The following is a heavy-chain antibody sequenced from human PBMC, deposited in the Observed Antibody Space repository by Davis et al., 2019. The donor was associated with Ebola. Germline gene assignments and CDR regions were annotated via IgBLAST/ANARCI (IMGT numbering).Heavy chain of an antibody. V-gene: IGHV4-38-2*02. J-gene: IGHJ3*01. CDR3: ARGVFEYSASSLDGFAL. CDR1: GYSIRSGYY. Sequence: GSLRLSCTVSGYSIRSGYYWGWIRQPPGKGLEWIGSLFQSVSTYYNPSLESRLNISIDTSKNQLSLGLTSVTAADTAIYYCARGVFEYSASSLDGFALWGQGTMVTVSS. D-gene: IGHD5-12*01. CDR2: LFQSVST.